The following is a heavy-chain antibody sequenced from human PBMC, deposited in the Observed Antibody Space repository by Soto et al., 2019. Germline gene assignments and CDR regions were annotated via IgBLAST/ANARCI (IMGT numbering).Heavy chain of an antibody. D-gene: IGHD3-22*01. V-gene: IGHV1-46*01. Sequence: ASVKVSCKASGYTFTSYYMHWVRQAPGQGLEWMGIINPSGGSTSYAQKLQGRVTMTRDASTSTVYMELSSLRSEDTAVYYCAANRQYYYDSSSFDYWGQGTLVTVSS. CDR2: INPSGGST. CDR1: GYTFTSYY. CDR3: AANRQYYYDSSSFDY. J-gene: IGHJ4*02.